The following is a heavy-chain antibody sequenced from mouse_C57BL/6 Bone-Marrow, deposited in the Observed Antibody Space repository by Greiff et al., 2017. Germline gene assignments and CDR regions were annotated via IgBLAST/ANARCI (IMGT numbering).Heavy chain of an antibody. Sequence: QVQLQQPGAELVKPGSSVKLSCKASGYTFTSYWITWVKQRPGQGLEWIGNIYPATGSTNYNQKFKDKATLTVDKSSSTAYMQLSSLTSEDSAVYYWESARAAQGNWWYFDVWGQGTPVTVSA. D-gene: IGHD3-2*02. CDR2: IYPATGST. V-gene: IGHV1-55*01. CDR3: ESARAAQGNWWYFDV. CDR1: GYTFTSYW. J-gene: IGHJ3*01.